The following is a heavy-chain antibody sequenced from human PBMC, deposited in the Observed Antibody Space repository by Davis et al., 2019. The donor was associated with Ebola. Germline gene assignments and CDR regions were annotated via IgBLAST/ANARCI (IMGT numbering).Heavy chain of an antibody. CDR1: GGSISSYY. J-gene: IGHJ6*02. D-gene: IGHD3-3*01. Sequence: GSLRLSCTVSGGSISSYYWSWIRQPPGKGLEWIGYIYYSGSTNYNPSLKSRVTISVDTSKKQFSLKLSSVTAADTAVYYCARARFGVVSNYYYYYGMDVWGQGTTVTVSS. CDR2: IYYSGST. V-gene: IGHV4-59*01. CDR3: ARARFGVVSNYYYYYGMDV.